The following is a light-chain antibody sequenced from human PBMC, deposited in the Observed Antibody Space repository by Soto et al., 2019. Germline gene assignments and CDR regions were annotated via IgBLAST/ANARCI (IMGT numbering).Light chain of an antibody. J-gene: IGKJ1*01. CDR2: AAS. V-gene: IGKV1-39*01. Sequence: DIQTTQSPSSPPASVGDEITITFRASQTIMTYLNWYQLKPGKPPRLLIYAASSLQSGVPSRFSGSGSGTDFTLTISSLQPEDFATYYCQHYNSYLWTFGQGTKVDIK. CDR3: QHYNSYLWT. CDR1: QTIMTY.